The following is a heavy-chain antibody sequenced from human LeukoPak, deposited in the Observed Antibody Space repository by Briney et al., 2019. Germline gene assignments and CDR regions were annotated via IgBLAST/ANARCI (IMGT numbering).Heavy chain of an antibody. V-gene: IGHV4-39*07. J-gene: IGHJ5*02. CDR1: GGSISSSSYY. CDR2: IYYSGST. Sequence: SETLSLTCTVSGGSISSSSYYWGWIRQPPGKGLEWIGSIYYSGSTYYNPSLKSRVTISVDTSKNQFSLKLSSVTAADTAVFYCARDRESWLFPWGQGTLVTVSS. CDR3: ARDRESWLFP. D-gene: IGHD3-22*01.